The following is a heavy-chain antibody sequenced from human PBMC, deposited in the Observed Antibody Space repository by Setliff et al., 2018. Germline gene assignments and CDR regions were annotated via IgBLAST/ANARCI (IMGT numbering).Heavy chain of an antibody. J-gene: IGHJ6*03. CDR2: IYTSGST. V-gene: IGHV4-61*09. CDR1: GGSISSGSYY. D-gene: IGHD3-3*01. CDR3: AREQSNYDFWSGYYGSYYYYMDV. Sequence: PSETLSLTCTVSGGSISSGSYYWSWIRQPAGQGLEWIGHIYTSGSTNYNPSLKSRVTISVDTSKNQFSLKLSSVTAADTAVYYCAREQSNYDFWSGYYGSYYYYMDVWGKGTTVTVSS.